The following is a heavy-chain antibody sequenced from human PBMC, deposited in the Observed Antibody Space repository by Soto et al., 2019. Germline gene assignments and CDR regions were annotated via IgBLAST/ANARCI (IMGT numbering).Heavy chain of an antibody. CDR2: MNPNSGNT. CDR1: GYTFTSYD. J-gene: IGHJ6*02. D-gene: IGHD6-19*01. CDR3: ASWGSGWYDYYYGMDV. V-gene: IGHV1-8*01. Sequence: QVQLVQSGAEVKKPGASVKVSCKASGYTFTSYDINWVRQATGQGLEWMGWMNPNSGNTGYAQKFQGRVTMTRNTSISTAYMDLSSLRSEDTAVYYCASWGSGWYDYYYGMDVWGQGTTVTVSS.